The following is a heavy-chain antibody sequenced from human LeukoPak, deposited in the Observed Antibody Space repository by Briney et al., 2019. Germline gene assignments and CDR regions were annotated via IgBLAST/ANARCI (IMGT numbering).Heavy chain of an antibody. CDR2: IYYSGST. D-gene: IGHD2-2*01. CDR1: GGSISSYY. J-gene: IGHJ4*02. Sequence: PSETLSLTCTVSGGSISSYYWSWIRQPPGKGLEWIGYIYYSGSTNYNPSLKSRVTISVDTSKIQFSLKLSSVTAADTAVYYCARTTREYCSSTSCYYLDYWGQGTLVTVSS. CDR3: ARTTREYCSSTSCYYLDY. V-gene: IGHV4-59*08.